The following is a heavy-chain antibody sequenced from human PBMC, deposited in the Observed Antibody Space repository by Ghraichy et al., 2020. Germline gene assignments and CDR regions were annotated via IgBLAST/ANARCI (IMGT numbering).Heavy chain of an antibody. CDR2: IYYSGST. D-gene: IGHD5-24*01. CDR1: GGSISSSSYY. Sequence: SETLSLTCTVSGGSISSSSYYWGWIRQPPGKGLEWIGSIYYSGSTYYNPSLKSRVTISVDTSKNQFSLKLSSVTAADTAVYYCASPRHPRLERLDYWGQGTLVTVSS. V-gene: IGHV4-39*07. CDR3: ASPRHPRLERLDY. J-gene: IGHJ4*02.